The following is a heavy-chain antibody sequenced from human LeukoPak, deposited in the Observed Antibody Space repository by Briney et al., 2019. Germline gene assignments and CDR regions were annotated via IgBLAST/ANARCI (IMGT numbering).Heavy chain of an antibody. D-gene: IGHD3-10*01. V-gene: IGHV3-33*01. J-gene: IGHJ4*02. CDR3: AGGGSGSPFDF. Sequence: GRSLRLSCAASGFTFSSYGMHWVRQAPGKGLEWVAIIWYDGSNKYYADSLKGRFTISRDISKNTLFLQMNSLRVEDTAIYYCAGGGSGSPFDFWGQGTLVTVSS. CDR2: IWYDGSNK. CDR1: GFTFSSYG.